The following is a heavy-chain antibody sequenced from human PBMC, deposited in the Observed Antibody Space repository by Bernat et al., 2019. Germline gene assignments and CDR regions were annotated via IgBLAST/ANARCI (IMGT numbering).Heavy chain of an antibody. CDR2: IKSKTDGGTT. CDR1: GFTFSNAW. V-gene: IGHV3-15*07. Sequence: EVQLVESGGGLVKPGGSLRLSCAASGFTFSNAWINWVRQAPGKGLEWVGRIKSKTDGGTTDYAAPVKGRFTISRDDSKNTLYLQMNSLKTEDTAVYYCTTEIVVVVAATPSRDYWGQGTLVTVSS. CDR3: TTEIVVVVAATPSRDY. D-gene: IGHD2-15*01. J-gene: IGHJ4*02.